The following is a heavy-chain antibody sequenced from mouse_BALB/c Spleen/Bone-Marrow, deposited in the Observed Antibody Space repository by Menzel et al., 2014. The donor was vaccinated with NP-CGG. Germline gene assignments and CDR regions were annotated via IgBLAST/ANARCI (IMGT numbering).Heavy chain of an antibody. Sequence: QVQLQQPGAELMKPGASVKISCKATGYTFSSYWIEWVKQRPGHGLEWIGEILPGSGTTNYNENFKGKATFTADTSSNTAYMQLSSLTSEDSAVYCCARDYRYDGAMDYWGQGTSVTVSS. CDR3: ARDYRYDGAMDY. J-gene: IGHJ4*01. CDR1: GYTFSSYW. D-gene: IGHD2-14*01. V-gene: IGHV1-9*01. CDR2: ILPGSGTT.